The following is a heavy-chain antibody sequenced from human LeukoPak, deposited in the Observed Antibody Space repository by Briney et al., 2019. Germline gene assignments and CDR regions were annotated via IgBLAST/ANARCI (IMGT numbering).Heavy chain of an antibody. Sequence: GASVKVSCKASGYTFTSYGISWVRQAPGQGLEWMGWISAYNGNTNYAQKFQGWVTMTRDTSISTAYMELSRLRSDDTAVYYCARLGIAAAALDYWGQGTLVTVSS. CDR2: ISAYNGNT. J-gene: IGHJ4*02. CDR3: ARLGIAAAALDY. CDR1: GYTFTSYG. D-gene: IGHD6-13*01. V-gene: IGHV1-18*01.